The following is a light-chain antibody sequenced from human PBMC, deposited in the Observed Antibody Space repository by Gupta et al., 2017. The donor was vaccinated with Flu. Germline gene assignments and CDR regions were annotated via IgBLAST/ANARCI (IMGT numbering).Light chain of an antibody. J-gene: IGKJ1*01. CDR3: QHYNTYPWT. Sequence: DIQMTQSPSTLSASVGDRVTITCRASQSISSWLAWYQQKPGKAPNLLIYKASSVQSGVPSRFSGSGSGTEFTLTISSLQPEDFATYYCQHYNTYPWTFGQGTKVEIK. V-gene: IGKV1-5*03. CDR1: QSISSW. CDR2: KAS.